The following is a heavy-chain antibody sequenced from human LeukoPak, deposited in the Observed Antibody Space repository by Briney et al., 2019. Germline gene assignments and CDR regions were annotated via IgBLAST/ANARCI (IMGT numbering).Heavy chain of an antibody. Sequence: ASVKVSCKASGYTFTSYYMHWVRQAPRQGLEWMGIINPSGGSTSYAQKFQGRVTMTRDTSTSTVYMELSSLRSEDTAVYYCARVYYDFWSGYYTGYFDYWGQGTLVTVSS. D-gene: IGHD3-3*01. CDR1: GYTFTSYY. J-gene: IGHJ4*02. V-gene: IGHV1-46*01. CDR2: INPSGGST. CDR3: ARVYYDFWSGYYTGYFDY.